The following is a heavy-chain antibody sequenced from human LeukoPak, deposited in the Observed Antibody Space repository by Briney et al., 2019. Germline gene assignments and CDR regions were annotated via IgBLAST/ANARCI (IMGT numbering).Heavy chain of an antibody. CDR2: ISDSGGHT. J-gene: IGHJ4*02. Sequence: GGSLRLSCAASGFTFSSYAMSWVRQAPGKGLEWVSAISDSGGHTYYADPVKGRFTLSRDNSKNTLYLQMNSLRAEDTAVYYCAKDLSGSGSYGYFDYWGQGTLVTVSS. CDR3: AKDLSGSGSYGYFDY. CDR1: GFTFSSYA. D-gene: IGHD3-10*01. V-gene: IGHV3-23*01.